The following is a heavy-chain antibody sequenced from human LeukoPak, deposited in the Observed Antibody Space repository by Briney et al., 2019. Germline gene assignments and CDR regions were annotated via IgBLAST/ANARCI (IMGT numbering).Heavy chain of an antibody. CDR1: GGFISRGDYY. J-gene: IGHJ4*02. Sequence: SQTLSLTCTVSGGFISRGDYYSSGIRQPPGKGLEYIGYINFSGSTSYNPSLKGRLTISVVTSKNQFSLELSSVTAADTAVYYCARASVGYCSEGTCKRYFDYWGQGTLVTVSS. D-gene: IGHD2-15*01. V-gene: IGHV4-30-4*01. CDR2: INFSGST. CDR3: ARASVGYCSEGTCKRYFDY.